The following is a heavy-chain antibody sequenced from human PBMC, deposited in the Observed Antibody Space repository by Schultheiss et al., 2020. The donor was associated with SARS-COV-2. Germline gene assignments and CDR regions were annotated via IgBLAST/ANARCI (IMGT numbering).Heavy chain of an antibody. CDR1: GFTFDDYA. CDR2: ISWNSGSI. V-gene: IGHV3-9*01. J-gene: IGHJ6*02. CDR3: AKDTGIDGCSSSSGGGYYYYGMDV. D-gene: IGHD6-6*01. Sequence: GGSLRLSCAASGFTFDDYAMHWVRQAPGKGLEWVSGISWNSGSIGYADSVKGRFTISRDNAKNSLYLQMNSLRAEDTALYYCAKDTGIDGCSSSSGGGYYYYGMDVWGQGTTVTVSS.